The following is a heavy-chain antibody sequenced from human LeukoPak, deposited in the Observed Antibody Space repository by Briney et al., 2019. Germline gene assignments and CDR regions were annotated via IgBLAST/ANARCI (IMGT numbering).Heavy chain of an antibody. J-gene: IGHJ3*02. Sequence: SETLSLTCAVSGGSISSGGYSWSWIRQPPGKGLEWIGYIYHSGSTYYNPSLKSRVTISVDRSKNQFSLKLSSVTAADTAVYYCTRGAQVYFDWLDPFDIWGQGTMVTVSS. CDR1: GGSISSGGYS. D-gene: IGHD3-9*01. CDR2: IYHSGST. CDR3: TRGAQVYFDWLDPFDI. V-gene: IGHV4-30-2*01.